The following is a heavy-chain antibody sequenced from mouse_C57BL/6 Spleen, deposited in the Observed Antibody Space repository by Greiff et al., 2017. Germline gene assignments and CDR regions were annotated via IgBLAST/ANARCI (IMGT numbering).Heavy chain of an antibody. V-gene: IGHV1-26*01. CDR1: GYTFTDYY. CDR2: INPNNGGT. CDR3: ARDTTPLAGFAY. J-gene: IGHJ3*01. D-gene: IGHD1-1*01. Sequence: VQLQQSGPELVKPGASVKISCKASGYTFTDYYMNWVKQSHGKSLEWIGDINPNNGGTSYNQKFKGKATLTVDKSSSTAYMELRSLTSEDSAVYYCARDTTPLAGFAYWGQGTLVTVSA.